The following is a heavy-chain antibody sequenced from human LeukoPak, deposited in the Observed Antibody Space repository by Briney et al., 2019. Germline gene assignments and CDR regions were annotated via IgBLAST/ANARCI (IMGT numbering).Heavy chain of an antibody. CDR3: ARGPLFVPAAISWFDP. CDR2: ISSSSSYI. V-gene: IGHV3-21*01. CDR1: GFTFSSYS. Sequence: GGSLRLSCAASGFTFSSYSMNWVRQAPGKGLEWVSSISSSSSYIYYADSVKGRFTISRDNAKNSLYLQMNSLRAEDTAVYYCARGPLFVPAAISWFDPWGQGTLVTVSS. J-gene: IGHJ5*02. D-gene: IGHD2-2*01.